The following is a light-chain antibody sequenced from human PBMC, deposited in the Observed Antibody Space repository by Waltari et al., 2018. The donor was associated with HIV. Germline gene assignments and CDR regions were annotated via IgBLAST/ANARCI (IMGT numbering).Light chain of an antibody. V-gene: IGLV2-14*01. CDR3: SSYTSSSTYV. CDR1: SSDVGDYKY. CDR2: EVT. J-gene: IGLJ1*01. Sequence: QSALTQPASVSGSPGQSITISCTGTSSDVGDYKYVSWYQQHPGKAPKLMIYEVTHRPSGVSNRFSGSKSGNTASLTISGLQAEDEADYYCSSYTSSSTYVFGTGTKVTVL.